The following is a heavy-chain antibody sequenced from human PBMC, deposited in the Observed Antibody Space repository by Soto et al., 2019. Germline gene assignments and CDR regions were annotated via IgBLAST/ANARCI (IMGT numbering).Heavy chain of an antibody. V-gene: IGHV3-23*01. CDR2: ISGSGGST. J-gene: IGHJ5*02. CDR3: AKDHVTSITMVRVVIIKRGWFDP. D-gene: IGHD3-10*01. Sequence: EVQLLESGGGLVQPGGSLRLSCAASGFTFSSYAMSWVGQAPGKGLEWVSAISGSGGSTYYADSVKGRFTISIDNSNNALYRQMNSLSAEDTAVYYCAKDHVTSITMVRVVIIKRGWFDPWGQGTLVTVSS. CDR1: GFTFSSYA.